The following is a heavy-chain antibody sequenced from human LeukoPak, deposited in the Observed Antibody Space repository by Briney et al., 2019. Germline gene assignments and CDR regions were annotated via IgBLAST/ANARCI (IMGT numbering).Heavy chain of an antibody. V-gene: IGHV1-69*05. J-gene: IGHJ4*02. CDR3: ARAPLRYFDWPTGY. CDR1: GGTFSSYA. Sequence: SVKVSCKASGGTFSSYAIGWVRQAPGQGLEWMGGIIPIFGTANYAQKFQGRVTITTDESTSTAYMELSSRRSEDTAVYYCARAPLRYFDWPTGYWGQGTLVTVSS. CDR2: IIPIFGTA. D-gene: IGHD3-9*01.